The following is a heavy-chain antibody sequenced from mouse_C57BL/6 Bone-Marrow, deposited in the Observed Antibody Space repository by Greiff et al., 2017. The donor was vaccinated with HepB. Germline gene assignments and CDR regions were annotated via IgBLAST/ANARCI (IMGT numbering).Heavy chain of an antibody. V-gene: IGHV5-12*01. CDR1: GFTFSDYY. Sequence: EVMLVESGGGLVQPGGSLKLSCAASGFTFSDYYMYWVRQTPEKRLEWVAYISNGGGSTYYPDTVKGRFTISRDNAKNTLYLQMSRLKSEDTAMYYCARPGGYFAMDYWGQGTSVTVSS. J-gene: IGHJ4*01. CDR2: ISNGGGST. CDR3: ARPGGYFAMDY.